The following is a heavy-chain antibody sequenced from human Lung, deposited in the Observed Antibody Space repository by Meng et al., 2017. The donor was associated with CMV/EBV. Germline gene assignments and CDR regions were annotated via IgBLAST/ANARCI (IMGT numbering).Heavy chain of an antibody. Sequence: ASXXVSXKVSGYTLSELSMHWVRQAPGKGLEWMGGFDPEDGEAIYAQKFQGRVTMTEGTSTDTAYMELSSLRSDDTAVYYCAKVPRFYSYYGLDVWGQGTXVTVSS. J-gene: IGHJ6*02. CDR1: GYTLSELS. D-gene: IGHD3-10*01. CDR2: FDPEDGEA. V-gene: IGHV1-24*01. CDR3: AKVPRFYSYYGLDV.